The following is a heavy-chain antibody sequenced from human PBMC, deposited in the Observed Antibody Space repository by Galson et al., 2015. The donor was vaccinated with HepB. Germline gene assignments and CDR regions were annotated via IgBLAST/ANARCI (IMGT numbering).Heavy chain of an antibody. Sequence: PALVKPTQTLTLTCTFSGFSLSTSGVGVGWIRQPPGKALEWLALIYWNDDKRYSPSLKSRLTITKDTSKNQVVLTMTNMDPVDTATYYCAHRLRKFAAVTTYFDYWGQGTLVTVSS. V-gene: IGHV2-5*01. D-gene: IGHD4-11*01. CDR3: AHRLRKFAAVTTYFDY. J-gene: IGHJ4*02. CDR2: IYWNDDK. CDR1: GFSLSTSGVG.